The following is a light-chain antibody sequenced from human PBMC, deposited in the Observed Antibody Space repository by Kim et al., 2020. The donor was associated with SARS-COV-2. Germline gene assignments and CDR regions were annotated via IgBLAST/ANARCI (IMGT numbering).Light chain of an antibody. CDR1: QSVSSY. CDR3: QQRSNWPPIT. J-gene: IGKJ5*01. V-gene: IGKV3-11*01. Sequence: PGERATLSCRASQSVSSYLASYQQKPGQAPRLIIYDASNRATGIPARFSGSGSETDFTLTSSSLEPEDFAVYYCQQRSNWPPITFGQGTRLEIK. CDR2: DAS.